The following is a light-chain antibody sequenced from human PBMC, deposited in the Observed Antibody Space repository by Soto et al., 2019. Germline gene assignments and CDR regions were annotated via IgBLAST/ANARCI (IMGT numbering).Light chain of an antibody. CDR1: SSNIGSNY. V-gene: IGLV1-47*01. CDR2: RNN. J-gene: IGLJ1*01. CDR3: ASWDGNLSGHV. Sequence: QSVLTQPPSASGTPGQRVTISCSGSSSNIGSNYVYWYQHLPGTAPKLLIYRNNQRPSGVPDRISGSKSGTSASLAISGLRSEDEADYYSASWDGNLSGHVFGTGTKLTVL.